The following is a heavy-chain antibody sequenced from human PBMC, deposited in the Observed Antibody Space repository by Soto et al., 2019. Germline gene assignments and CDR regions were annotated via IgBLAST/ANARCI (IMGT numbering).Heavy chain of an antibody. CDR3: ATSNKVKDYDFWSGYYPQGY. J-gene: IGHJ4*02. CDR1: GYTLTELS. CDR2: FDPEDGET. Sequence: ASVKVSCKVSGYTLTELSMHWVRQAPGKGLEWMGGFDPEDGETIYAQKFQGRVTMTEDTSTDTAYMELSSLRSEDTAVYYCATSNKVKDYDFWSGYYPQGYWGQGTLVTVSS. V-gene: IGHV1-24*01. D-gene: IGHD3-3*01.